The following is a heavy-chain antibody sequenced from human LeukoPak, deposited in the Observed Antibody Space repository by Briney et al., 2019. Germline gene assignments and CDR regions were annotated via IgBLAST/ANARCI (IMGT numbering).Heavy chain of an antibody. Sequence: GESLKISCKGSGYSFTSYWIGWVRQMPGKGLEWMGIIYPGDSDARYSPSFQGQVTISADKSISTAHLQWSSLKASDTAMYYCARSRFFSSQQLVLGDVWGQGTTVTVSS. CDR1: GYSFTSYW. V-gene: IGHV5-51*01. J-gene: IGHJ6*02. CDR2: IYPGDSDA. CDR3: ARSRFFSSQQLVLGDV. D-gene: IGHD6-13*01.